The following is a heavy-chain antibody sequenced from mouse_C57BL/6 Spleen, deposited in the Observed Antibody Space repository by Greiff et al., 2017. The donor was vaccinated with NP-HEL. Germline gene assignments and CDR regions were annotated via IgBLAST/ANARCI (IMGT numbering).Heavy chain of an antibody. D-gene: IGHD1-1*01. Sequence: VQLVESGPELVKPGASVKISCKASGYTFTDYYINWVKQRPGQGLEWIGWIFPGSGSTYYNEKFKGKATLTVDKSSSTAYMLLSSLTSEDSAVYFCARSGYYGSSYGGDYWGQGTTLTVSS. V-gene: IGHV1-75*01. CDR3: ARSGYYGSSYGGDY. CDR1: GYTFTDYY. J-gene: IGHJ2*01. CDR2: IFPGSGST.